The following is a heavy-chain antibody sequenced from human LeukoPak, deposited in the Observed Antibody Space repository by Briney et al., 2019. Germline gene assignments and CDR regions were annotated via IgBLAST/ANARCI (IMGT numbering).Heavy chain of an antibody. D-gene: IGHD5-18*01. Sequence: SETLSLTFAVYGESFSGYYWSWIRQPPGKGLEWIGEINHSGSTNYNPSLKSRVTLLVDTSKNQFSLKLTSVTAADTAVYYCARGGRIQLWYYWGQGTLVTVSS. V-gene: IGHV4-34*01. CDR3: ARGGRIQLWYY. J-gene: IGHJ4*02. CDR1: GESFSGYY. CDR2: INHSGST.